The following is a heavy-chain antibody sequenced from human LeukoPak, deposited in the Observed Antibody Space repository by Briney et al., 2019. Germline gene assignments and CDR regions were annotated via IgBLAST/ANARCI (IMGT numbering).Heavy chain of an antibody. V-gene: IGHV4-4*07. CDR1: GGSISSYY. J-gene: IGHJ6*02. D-gene: IGHD6-13*01. Sequence: SETLSLTCTVSGGSISSYYWSWIRQPAGKGLEWIRRIYTSGSTDYNPSLKSRVTMSVDTSKNQFSLKLSSVTAADTAVYYCARGLIYSSSWYYYYGMDVWGQGTTVTVSS. CDR2: IYTSGST. CDR3: ARGLIYSSSWYYYYGMDV.